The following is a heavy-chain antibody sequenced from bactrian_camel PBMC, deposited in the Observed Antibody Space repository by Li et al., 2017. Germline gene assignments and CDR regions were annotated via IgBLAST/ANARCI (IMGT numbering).Heavy chain of an antibody. Sequence: HVQLVESGGGLVQPGGSLRLSCTAPGFTSFACSMDWYRQAEGKQREWVSAISPDGTTKLADSIKGRFTISQDKDKYTVYLQQNSATPEDTAMYSCQSRCFRDGNWRLVRGKGTQVTVS. CDR2: ISPDGTT. J-gene: IGHJ4*01. D-gene: IGHD8*01. CDR1: GFTSFACS. CDR3: QSRCFRDGNWRLV. V-gene: IGHV3S53*01.